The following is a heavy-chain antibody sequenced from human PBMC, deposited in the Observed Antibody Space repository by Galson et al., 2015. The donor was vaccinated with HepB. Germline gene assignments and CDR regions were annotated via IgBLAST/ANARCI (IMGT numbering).Heavy chain of an antibody. J-gene: IGHJ6*03. V-gene: IGHV3-30*18. D-gene: IGHD3-10*01. CDR2: ISYDGGNE. CDR1: GFTFSSHG. CDR3: AKDREVLLWFGEHYYMDV. Sequence: SLRLSCAASGFTFSSHGMHWVRQAPGKGLEWVAVISYDGGNEWYSDSVKGRFTISRDNSKNTLYLQMNSLRAEDTAVYYCAKDREVLLWFGEHYYMDVWGKGTTATVSS.